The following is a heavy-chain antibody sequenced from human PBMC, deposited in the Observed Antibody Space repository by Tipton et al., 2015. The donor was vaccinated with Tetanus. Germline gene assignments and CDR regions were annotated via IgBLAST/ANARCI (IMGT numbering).Heavy chain of an antibody. D-gene: IGHD5-24*01. V-gene: IGHV4-30-2*01. CDR1: GGSISSGHS. J-gene: IGHJ5*01. CDR2: TYHSGHT. Sequence: TLSLTCDVSGGSISSGHSWNWIRQPPGEGLEWIGFTYHSGHTFYKSSLESRVTISVDRSKNQFSLKLSSVSAADTAVYYCARARRNDTTYWFDSWGQGISVTVSS. CDR3: ARARRNDTTYWFDS.